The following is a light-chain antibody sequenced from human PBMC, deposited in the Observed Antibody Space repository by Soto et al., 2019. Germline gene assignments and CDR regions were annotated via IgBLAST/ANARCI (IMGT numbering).Light chain of an antibody. CDR3: SSYAGSNHFL. CDR2: EVS. J-gene: IGLJ2*01. Sequence: QSALTQPPSASGSPGQSVTISCTGTSSDVGGYNYVSWYQQHSGKAPKLMIFEVSQRPSGVPDRFSGSKSGNTASLTVSGLQADDEADYYCSSYAGSNHFLFGGGTKVTVL. CDR1: SSDVGGYNY. V-gene: IGLV2-8*01.